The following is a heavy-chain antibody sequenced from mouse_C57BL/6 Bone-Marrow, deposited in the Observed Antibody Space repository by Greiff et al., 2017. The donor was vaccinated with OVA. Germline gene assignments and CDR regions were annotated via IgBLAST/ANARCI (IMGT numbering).Heavy chain of an antibody. V-gene: IGHV5-17*01. Sequence: EVMLVESGGGLVKPGGSLKLSCAASGFTFSDYGMHWVRQAPEKGLEWVAYISSGSSTIYYADTVKGRFTISRDNAKNTLFLQMTSLRSEDTAMYYCARPGTGTVDYWGQGTTLTVSS. CDR3: ARPGTGTVDY. CDR2: ISSGSSTI. CDR1: GFTFSDYG. J-gene: IGHJ2*01. D-gene: IGHD4-1*01.